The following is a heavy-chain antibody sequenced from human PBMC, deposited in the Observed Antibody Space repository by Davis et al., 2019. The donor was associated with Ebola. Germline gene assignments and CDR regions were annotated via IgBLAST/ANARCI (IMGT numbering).Heavy chain of an antibody. CDR1: GYSFTTYG. J-gene: IGHJ4*02. Sequence: ASVKVSCKPSGYSFTTYGLSWVRQAPGQGLEWVGWIGTYNGKTDYAQKFQGRVTLTMDISTSTAYMELRSLRSDDTAVYYCARVASQDSWGQGTLVTVSS. CDR2: IGTYNGKT. CDR3: ARVASQDS. V-gene: IGHV1-18*01. D-gene: IGHD2-15*01.